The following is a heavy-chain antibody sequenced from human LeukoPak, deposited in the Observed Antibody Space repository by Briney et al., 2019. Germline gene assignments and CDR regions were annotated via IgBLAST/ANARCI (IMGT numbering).Heavy chain of an antibody. CDR1: GFTFSSSA. D-gene: IGHD3-10*01. J-gene: IGHJ4*02. V-gene: IGHV3-23*01. CDR3: AKGYYGSGSYGWSDY. CDR2: ISGSGDRT. Sequence: GGSLRLSCAASGFTFSSSAMSWVRQAPGKGLEWVSTISGSGDRTYYAESVKGRFTISRDNSKNTLFLHMNSLRAEDTAVYSCAKGYYGSGSYGWSDYWGQGTLVTVSS.